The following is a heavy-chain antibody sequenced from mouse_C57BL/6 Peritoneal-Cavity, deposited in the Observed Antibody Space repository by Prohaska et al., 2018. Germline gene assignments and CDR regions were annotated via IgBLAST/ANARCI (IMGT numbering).Heavy chain of an antibody. CDR1: GFTFTDYY. CDR3: ARYDYGSSLFDY. Sequence: EVKLVESGGGLVQPGGSLSLSCAASGFTFTDYYMSWVRQPPGKALEWLCFIRNKANGYTTEYSASVKGRFTISRDNSQSILYLQMNALRAEDSATYYCARYDYGSSLFDYWGQGTTLTVSS. V-gene: IGHV7-3*01. J-gene: IGHJ2*01. D-gene: IGHD1-1*01. CDR2: IRNKANGYTT.